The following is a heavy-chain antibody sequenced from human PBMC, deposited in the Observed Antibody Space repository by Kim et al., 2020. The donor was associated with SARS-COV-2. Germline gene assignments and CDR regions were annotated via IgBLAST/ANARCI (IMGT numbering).Heavy chain of an antibody. D-gene: IGHD2-2*02. J-gene: IGHJ5*02. V-gene: IGHV5-10-1*01. CDR2: IDPSDSYT. CDR1: GYSFTSYW. CDR3: ARRQCSSTSCYIGWFDP. Sequence: GESLKISCKGSGYSFTSYWISWVRQMPGKGLEWMGRIDPSDSYTNYSPSFQGHVTISADKSISTAYLQWSSLKASDTAIYYCARRQCSSTSCYIGWFDPWGQGTLVTVSS.